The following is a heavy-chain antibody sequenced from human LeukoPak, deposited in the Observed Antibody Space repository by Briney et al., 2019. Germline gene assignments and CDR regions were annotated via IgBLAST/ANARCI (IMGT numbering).Heavy chain of an antibody. D-gene: IGHD3/OR15-3a*01. CDR3: ARVSFGPASEWFDP. CDR1: RLNVRSKY. CDR2: FYSGGTT. J-gene: IGHJ5*02. Sequence: GGSLRLSCAASRLNVRSKYMSWVRQAPGKGLECVSVFYSGGTTAYADSVKGRFTVSIDNSDNTLYLQMNSLRAEDTAVYYCARVSFGPASEWFDPWGQGTLVTVSS. V-gene: IGHV3-53*01.